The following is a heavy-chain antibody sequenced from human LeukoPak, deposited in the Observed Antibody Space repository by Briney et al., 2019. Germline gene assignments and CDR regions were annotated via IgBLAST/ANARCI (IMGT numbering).Heavy chain of an antibody. Sequence: GGSLRLSCAASGFTFSSYAMSWVRQAPGKGLEWVSAISGSGGSPFYADSVKGRFTISRDNSKNTLYLQMSSLRAEDTAVYYCAKRRIVVNDYWGQGTLVTVSS. CDR1: GFTFSSYA. D-gene: IGHD2-15*01. CDR2: ISGSGGSP. CDR3: AKRRIVVNDY. J-gene: IGHJ4*02. V-gene: IGHV3-23*01.